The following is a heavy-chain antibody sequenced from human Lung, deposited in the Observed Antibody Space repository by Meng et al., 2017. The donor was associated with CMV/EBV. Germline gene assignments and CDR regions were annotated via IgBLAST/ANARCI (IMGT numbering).Heavy chain of an antibody. CDR1: GDIVSSNSAA. Sequence: QVQLQQSRPGLVKPSQTLPITCAISGDIVSSNSAAWHWIRQSPSRGLEWLGRTYYRSKWYHEYAVSVKSRITISPDTPKNQFSLQLNSMTPEDTAVYYCARGINGGCGDWGQGTLVTVSS. J-gene: IGHJ4*02. D-gene: IGHD4-23*01. CDR2: TYYRSKWYH. CDR3: ARGINGGCGD. V-gene: IGHV6-1*01.